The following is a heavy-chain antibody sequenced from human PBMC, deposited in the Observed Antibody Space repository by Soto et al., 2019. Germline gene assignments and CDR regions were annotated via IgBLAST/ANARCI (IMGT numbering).Heavy chain of an antibody. Sequence: GASVKVSCKASGYTFTSYDVNWVRQATGQGLEWMGWMNTNSGNTGYAQKFQGRVTMTRNTSISTAYMELSSLRSEDTAVYYCARGLSGMTFGGYYYYYYYGMDVWGQGTTVTVSS. J-gene: IGHJ6*02. CDR2: MNTNSGNT. CDR1: GYTFTSYD. CDR3: ARGLSGMTFGGYYYYYYYGMDV. V-gene: IGHV1-8*01. D-gene: IGHD1-26*01.